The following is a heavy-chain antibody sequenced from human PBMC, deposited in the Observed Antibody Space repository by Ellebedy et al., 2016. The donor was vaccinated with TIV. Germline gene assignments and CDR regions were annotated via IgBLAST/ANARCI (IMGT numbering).Heavy chain of an antibody. Sequence: GGSLRLSXAASGFTFSSYSMNWVRQAPGKGLEWVSYISSSSSTIYYADSVKGRFTISRDNAKNSLYLQMNSLRDEDTAVYYCAKDTQLGGNWNDYYDMDVWGQGTTVTVSS. CDR2: ISSSSSTI. J-gene: IGHJ6*02. CDR3: AKDTQLGGNWNDYYDMDV. V-gene: IGHV3-48*02. CDR1: GFTFSSYS. D-gene: IGHD1-1*01.